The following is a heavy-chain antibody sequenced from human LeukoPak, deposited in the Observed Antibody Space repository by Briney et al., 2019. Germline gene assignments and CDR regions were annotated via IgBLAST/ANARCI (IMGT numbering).Heavy chain of an antibody. J-gene: IGHJ4*02. CDR2: ISSSGNYR. D-gene: IGHD6-13*01. V-gene: IGHV3-21*01. CDR3: TGEYIRGMADY. CDR1: GFSFSTYT. Sequence: PGGCLRLSCAASGFSFSTYTMIWFRQAPGKALEWVSSISSSGNYRDFADSVKGRFTISRDNAQKSLYLQMNSLRAEDTAVYYCTGEYIRGMADYWGQGTVVIVSS.